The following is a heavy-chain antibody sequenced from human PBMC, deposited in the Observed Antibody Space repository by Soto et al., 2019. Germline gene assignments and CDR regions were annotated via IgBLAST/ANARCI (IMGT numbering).Heavy chain of an antibody. CDR2: IIPLFGTA. CDR3: ARSQDSSGYWNNCFDP. Sequence: QVQLVQSGTEVKKPGSSVKVSCKAPGGTFSTYTMTWVRQAPGQGLEWMGGIIPLFGTANYAQKFQGRVTITADESTSTVYMELSSLRSEDTAVYYCARSQDSSGYWNNCFDPWGQGTLVTVSS. J-gene: IGHJ5*02. CDR1: GGTFSTYT. V-gene: IGHV1-69*01. D-gene: IGHD3-22*01.